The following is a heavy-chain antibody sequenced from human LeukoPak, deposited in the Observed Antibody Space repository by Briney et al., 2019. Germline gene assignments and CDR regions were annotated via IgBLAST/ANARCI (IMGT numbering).Heavy chain of an antibody. CDR1: GNSFGDYY. V-gene: IGHV4-4*07. Sequence: SDTLSLTCTVSGNSFGDYYWSWIRHPAGEGLEWIGCIYTSGSTTYNPSLEGRVTQSVDPSKSQSCLNLMSVTAADPAIYYCARPNIRYCSGGACSNDGSDYGEKGTLVTVSS. J-gene: IGHJ4*02. D-gene: IGHD2-15*01. CDR3: ARPNIRYCSGGACSNDGSDY. CDR2: IYTSGST.